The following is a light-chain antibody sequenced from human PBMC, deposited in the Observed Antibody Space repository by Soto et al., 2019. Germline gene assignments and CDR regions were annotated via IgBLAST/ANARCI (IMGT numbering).Light chain of an antibody. V-gene: IGKV3-15*01. J-gene: IGKJ1*01. CDR3: QQYVHWPPGA. Sequence: EIVVTQSPATLSVSPGERVTLSCRASQSVSSSLAWYQQRPGQAPRLLIYDTSTRAAGIAARFSGSGSGTEFTLTISSPQSEDSAVYYCQQYVHWPPGAFGQGTKVDIK. CDR1: QSVSSS. CDR2: DTS.